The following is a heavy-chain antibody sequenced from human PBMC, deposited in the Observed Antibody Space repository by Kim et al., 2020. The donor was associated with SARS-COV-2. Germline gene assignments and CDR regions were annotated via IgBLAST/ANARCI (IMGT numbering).Heavy chain of an antibody. V-gene: IGHV3-48*04. CDR3: ARVLAVTSRGGGYYFDF. D-gene: IGHD4-17*01. CDR1: GFTFSGYR. J-gene: IGHJ4*02. Sequence: GGSLRLSCAASGFTFSGYRMNWVRQAPGKGLEWISYISGSADTIYYADSVKGRFIISRDNAKNSLYLQMNSLRADDTAVYFSARVLAVTSRGGGYYFDFWGQGTQVIVSS. CDR2: ISGSADTI.